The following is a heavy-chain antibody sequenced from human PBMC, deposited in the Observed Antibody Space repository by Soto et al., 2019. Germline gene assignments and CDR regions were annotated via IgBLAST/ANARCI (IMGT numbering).Heavy chain of an antibody. J-gene: IGHJ4*02. CDR2: INPSGGST. CDR1: GYTFTSYY. CDR3: AIPVDTAMVTFDY. V-gene: IGHV1-46*01. D-gene: IGHD5-18*01. Sequence: ASVEVSCKASGYTFTSYYIHWVRQAPGQGLEWMGIINPSGGSTSYAQKFQGRVTMTRDTSTSTVYMELSSLRSEDTAVYYCAIPVDTAMVTFDYWGQGTLVTVSS.